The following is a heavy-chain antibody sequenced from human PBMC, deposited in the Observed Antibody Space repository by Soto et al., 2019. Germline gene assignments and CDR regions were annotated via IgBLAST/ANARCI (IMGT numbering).Heavy chain of an antibody. CDR3: ARHNSGSYYFDY. D-gene: IGHD1-26*01. CDR2: TRQDGGEK. J-gene: IGHJ4*02. CDR1: GFIFGDYW. V-gene: IGHV3-7*03. Sequence: EVRLVESGGSLVQIGGSLRLSCAASGFIFGDYWMSWIRQAPGNGLEWVANTRQDGGEKNFVDSVKGRFFISRDNAKNALYLQMNSLSAEDTAVYYCARHNSGSYYFDYWGLGTLVTVSS.